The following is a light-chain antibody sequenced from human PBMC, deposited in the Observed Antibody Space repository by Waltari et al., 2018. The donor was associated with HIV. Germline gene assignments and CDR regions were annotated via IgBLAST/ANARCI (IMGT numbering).Light chain of an antibody. CDR2: ETE. V-gene: IGLV7-46*01. CDR1: TGSVSRNHY. J-gene: IGLJ3*02. Sequence: QVVVTQEPSLSVSPGGTVTVTCASVTGSVSRNHYTHWIQLKPGQAPRTLIYETEKRHPLTAGRFAGSLIGGRAALMLAGALTDDEADYYCLLSYSGVRVFGGGTRLTV. CDR3: LLSYSGVRV.